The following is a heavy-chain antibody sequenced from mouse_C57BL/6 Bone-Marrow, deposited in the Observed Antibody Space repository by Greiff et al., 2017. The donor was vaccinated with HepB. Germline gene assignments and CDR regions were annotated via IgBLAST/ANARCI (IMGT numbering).Heavy chain of an antibody. CDR2: IDPENGDT. V-gene: IGHV14-4*01. CDR1: GFNIKDDY. Sequence: EVQLQQSGAELVRPGASVKLSCTASGFNIKDDYMHWVKQRPEQGLEWIGWIDPENGDTEYASKFQGKATITADTSSNTAYLQLSSLTSEDTAVYYCTTSTTVVGGYYAMDYWGQGTSVTVSS. D-gene: IGHD1-1*01. CDR3: TTSTTVVGGYYAMDY. J-gene: IGHJ4*01.